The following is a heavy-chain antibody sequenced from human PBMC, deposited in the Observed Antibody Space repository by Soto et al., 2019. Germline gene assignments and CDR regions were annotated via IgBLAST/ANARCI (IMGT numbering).Heavy chain of an antibody. CDR1: GGSISSGGYY. V-gene: IGHV4-30-4*01. CDR3: AREQLGAHYYYGMDV. Sequence: SETLSLTCTVSGGSISSGGYYWGWIRQPPGKGLEWIGYIYYSGSTYYNPSLKSRVTISVDTSKNQFSLKLSSVTAADTAVYYCAREQLGAHYYYGMDVCGQRTTVTVPS. J-gene: IGHJ6*02. D-gene: IGHD6-6*01. CDR2: IYYSGST.